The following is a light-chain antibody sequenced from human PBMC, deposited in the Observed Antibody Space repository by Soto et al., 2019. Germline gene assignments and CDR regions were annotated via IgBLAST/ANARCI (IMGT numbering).Light chain of an antibody. J-gene: IGKJ4*01. Sequence: EIVLTQSPATLSLSPGERATLSCRASQSVSSYLAWYQQKPGKAPRLLIYNASNMATGIPSRFSGSGSGTDFTLTISSLEPEDFAVYYCQQRSNWRLTFGGGTQVEIK. CDR2: NAS. CDR1: QSVSSY. CDR3: QQRSNWRLT. V-gene: IGKV3-11*01.